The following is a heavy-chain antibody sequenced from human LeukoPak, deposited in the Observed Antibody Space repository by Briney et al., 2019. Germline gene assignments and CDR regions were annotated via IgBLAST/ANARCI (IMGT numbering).Heavy chain of an antibody. CDR1: GYSISSGYY. CDR3: AITEYSSGWHDY. J-gene: IGHJ4*02. Sequence: PSETLSLTCTVSGYSISSGYYWGWIRQPPGKGLEWIGSIYHSGSTYYNPSLKSRVTISVDTSKNQFSLKLSSVTAADTAVYYCAITEYSSGWHDYWGQGTLVTVSS. CDR2: IYHSGST. D-gene: IGHD6-19*01. V-gene: IGHV4-38-2*02.